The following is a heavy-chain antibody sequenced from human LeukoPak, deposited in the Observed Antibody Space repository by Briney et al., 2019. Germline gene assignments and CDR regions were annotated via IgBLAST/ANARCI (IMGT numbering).Heavy chain of an antibody. CDR2: IWYDGSNK. V-gene: IGHV3-33*01. CDR1: GFTFSSYG. D-gene: IGHD2-21*02. J-gene: IGHJ4*02. Sequence: PGRSLRLSCAASGFTFSSYGMHWVRQAPGKGLEWVAVIWYDGSNKYYADSVKGRFTISRDNSKNTLYLQMNSLRAEDTAVYYCARVAAYCGGDCYFDYWGQGTLVTVSS. CDR3: ARVAAYCGGDCYFDY.